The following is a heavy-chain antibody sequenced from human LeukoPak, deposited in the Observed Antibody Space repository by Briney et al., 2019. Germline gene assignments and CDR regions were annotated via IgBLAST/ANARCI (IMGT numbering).Heavy chain of an antibody. CDR1: GYTFTSYY. Sequence: ASVKVSCKASGYTFTSYYMHWVRQAPGQGLEWMGIINPSGGSTSYAQKFQGRVTLTRDTSTSTVYMELSSLRSEDTAVYYCARVGGDTAIDYWGQGTLVTVSS. V-gene: IGHV1-46*01. CDR3: ARVGGDTAIDY. CDR2: INPSGGST. D-gene: IGHD5-18*01. J-gene: IGHJ4*02.